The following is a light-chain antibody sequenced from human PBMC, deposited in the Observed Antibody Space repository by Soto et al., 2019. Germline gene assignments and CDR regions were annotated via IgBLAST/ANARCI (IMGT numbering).Light chain of an antibody. Sequence: DIVLTQSPATLSLSPGERATLSCRASQSIRSSLVWYQQKPGQAPRLLIYDASIRAPGIPARFSGSGSGTDFTLTISSLEPEDFAIYYCQQRSNWPRALTFGGGTKV. CDR3: QQRSNWPRALT. J-gene: IGKJ4*01. V-gene: IGKV3-11*01. CDR1: QSIRSS. CDR2: DAS.